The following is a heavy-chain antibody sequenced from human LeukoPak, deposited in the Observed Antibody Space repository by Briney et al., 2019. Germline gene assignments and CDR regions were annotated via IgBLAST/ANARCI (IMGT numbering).Heavy chain of an antibody. D-gene: IGHD3-22*01. Sequence: ASVKVSCKASGYTFTSYGIGWVRQAPGRGLEWMGWISAYNGNTNYAQKLQGRVTMTTDTSTSTAYMELRSLRSDDTAVYYCARDYYDSSGFHLYAYDVWGQGTLVTVSS. J-gene: IGHJ3*01. V-gene: IGHV1-18*01. CDR1: GYTFTSYG. CDR2: ISAYNGNT. CDR3: ARDYYDSSGFHLYAYDV.